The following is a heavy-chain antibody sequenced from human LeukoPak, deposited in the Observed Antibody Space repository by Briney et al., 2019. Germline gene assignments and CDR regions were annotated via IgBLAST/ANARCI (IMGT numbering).Heavy chain of an antibody. CDR3: ARDRNYYDSSGYYFAN. J-gene: IGHJ4*02. D-gene: IGHD3-22*01. V-gene: IGHV4-59*01. Sequence: SETLSLTCTVSGGSISSYYWNWIRQPPGKGLEWIGYIYHSGNTNYNPSLKSRVTISVGTSKSQLSLKLNSVTAADTAVYYCARDRNYYDSSGYYFANWGQGTLVTVSS. CDR1: GGSISSYY. CDR2: IYHSGNT.